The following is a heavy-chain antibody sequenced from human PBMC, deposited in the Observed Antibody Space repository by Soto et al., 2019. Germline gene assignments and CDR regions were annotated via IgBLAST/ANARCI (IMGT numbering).Heavy chain of an antibody. J-gene: IGHJ4*02. Sequence: QVQLQESGPGLVKPSGTLSLTCAVSGGSMRSNNRWSWVRQPPGKGLEWIGEIFHSGSTNYNPSLKTRCTISVAKSKNQCSLMLSSVPAADTAVYYCARVYSGSYSDSWGQGTLVTVSS. CDR1: GGSMRSNNR. V-gene: IGHV4-4*02. D-gene: IGHD1-26*01. CDR3: ARVYSGSYSDS. CDR2: IFHSGST.